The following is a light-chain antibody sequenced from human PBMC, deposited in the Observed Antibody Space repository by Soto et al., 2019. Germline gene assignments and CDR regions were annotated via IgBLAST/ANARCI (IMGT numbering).Light chain of an antibody. CDR2: GVS. Sequence: VLTQSPDSLSSSPGERATLSCRASQRASRQYLSWYQQRPGQPPRLLIYGVSMRADGIPDRFSGSGSGSAFTLTITRLEPEDFAVYYCQDFDSPQWTFGRGTKVEI. V-gene: IGKV3-20*01. J-gene: IGKJ1*01. CDR3: QDFDSPQWT. CDR1: QRASRQY.